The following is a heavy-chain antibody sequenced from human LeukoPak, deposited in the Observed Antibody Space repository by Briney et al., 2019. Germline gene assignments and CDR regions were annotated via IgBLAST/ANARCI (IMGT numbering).Heavy chain of an antibody. CDR1: GGTFSSYA. Sequence: SVKVSCKASGGTFSSYAISWVRQAPGQGLEWMGRIIPIFGTANYAQKFQGRVTITTDESTSTAYMELRSLRSEDTAVYYCARGPLGDYFWGSYFDWGQGTLVTDSS. J-gene: IGHJ4*02. CDR3: ARGPLGDYFWGSYFD. D-gene: IGHD3-16*01. V-gene: IGHV1-69*05. CDR2: IIPIFGTA.